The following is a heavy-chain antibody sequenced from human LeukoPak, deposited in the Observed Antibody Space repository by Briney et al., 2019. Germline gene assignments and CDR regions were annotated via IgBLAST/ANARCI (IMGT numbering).Heavy chain of an antibody. J-gene: IGHJ4*02. D-gene: IGHD3-10*01. Sequence: GGSLRLSCAASSFTFSNAWMNWVRQAPGQGLEWVGRIKSKTDGGTIDYAAPVKGRFTISRDDSKNTLYLQMCSLKTEDTAVDYWNIREFGGQGTLVTVSS. CDR2: IKSKTDGGTI. CDR1: SFTFSNAW. V-gene: IGHV3-15*07. CDR3: NIREF.